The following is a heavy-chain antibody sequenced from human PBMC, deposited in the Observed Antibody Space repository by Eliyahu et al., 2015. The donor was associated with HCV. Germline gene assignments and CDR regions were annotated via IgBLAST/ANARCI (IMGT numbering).Heavy chain of an antibody. CDR1: GFTFRXYP. CDR2: ISGSGAGT. D-gene: IGHD1-26*01. CDR3: AKDLGRSGSYYPVGCLDY. J-gene: IGHJ4*02. V-gene: IGHV3-23*01. Sequence: EVQLLESGGGLVQPGGSLRLSCAAFGFTFRXYPXNWVRQGPGKGLEWVSVISGSGAGTYYADSVKGRFTISRDDSKNTLYLQMNSLRAEDTAVYYCAKDLGRSGSYYPVGCLDYWGQGTLVTVSS.